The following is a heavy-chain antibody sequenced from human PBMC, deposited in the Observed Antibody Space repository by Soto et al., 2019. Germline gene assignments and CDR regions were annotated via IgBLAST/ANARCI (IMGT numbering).Heavy chain of an antibody. CDR1: GFTFSDNP. D-gene: IGHD2-21*02. J-gene: IGHJ4*02. CDR2: IRSDGTTI. CDR3: VRDPDFAFDT. Sequence: EAHLVESGGGLVQPGGSLRLSCAASGFTFSDNPMNWVRLAPGKGLEWVSHIRSDGTTIYYADSVKGRFTISRDNAKNSLYLHMNSLRDEDTAIYYGVRDPDFAFDTWGQGTLVTVSS. V-gene: IGHV3-48*02.